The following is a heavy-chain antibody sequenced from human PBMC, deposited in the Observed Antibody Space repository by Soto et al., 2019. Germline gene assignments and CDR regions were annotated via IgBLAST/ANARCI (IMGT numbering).Heavy chain of an antibody. V-gene: IGHV1-69*02. J-gene: IGHJ6*03. CDR3: TRSLYSGSYYYYYYMDV. CDR2: IIPILGIA. CDR1: GGTFSSYT. D-gene: IGHD1-26*01. Sequence: ASVKVSCKASGGTFSSYTISWVRQAPGQGLEWMGRIIPILGIANYAQKFQGRVTITADKSTSTAYMELSSLRSEDTAVYYCTRSLYSGSYYYYYYMDVWGKETTVTVSS.